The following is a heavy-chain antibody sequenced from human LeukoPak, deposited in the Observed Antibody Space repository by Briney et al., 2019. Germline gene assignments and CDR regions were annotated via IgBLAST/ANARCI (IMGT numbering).Heavy chain of an antibody. V-gene: IGHV1-3*01. CDR2: INAGNGNT. J-gene: IGHJ4*02. CDR3: ARIPGGYFDY. CDR1: GYTFTRFT. Sequence: ASVKVSCKASGYTFTRFTMHRVRQAPGQRLEWMGWINAGNGNTKYSQKFQGRVTITRDTSASTAYMELSSLRSEDTAVYYCARIPGGYFDYWGQGTLVTVSS. D-gene: IGHD2-15*01.